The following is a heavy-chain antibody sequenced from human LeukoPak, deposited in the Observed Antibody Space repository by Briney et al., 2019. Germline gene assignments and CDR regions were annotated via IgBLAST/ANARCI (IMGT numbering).Heavy chain of an antibody. J-gene: IGHJ4*02. V-gene: IGHV1-2*02. D-gene: IGHD3-22*01. CDR1: GYTFTDYY. Sequence: ASVKVSCKASGYTFTDYYMHWVRQAPGQGLEWMGWINPNSGGTNYTQKFQGRVTMTRDTFISTAYVELSRLRYDDTAVYYCARGVPVMYYSSGYCDYWGQGTLVTVSS. CDR3: ARGVPVMYYSSGYCDY. CDR2: INPNSGGT.